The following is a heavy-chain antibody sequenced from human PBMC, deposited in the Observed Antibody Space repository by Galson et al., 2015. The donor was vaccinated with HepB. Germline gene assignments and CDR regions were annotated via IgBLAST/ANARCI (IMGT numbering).Heavy chain of an antibody. V-gene: IGHV1-2*02. CDR2: INPNSGGT. Sequence: QSGAEVKKPGESLRISCKASGYTFTGYYIHWVRQAPGQGLEWMGWINPNSGGTNYAQKFQGRVTMTGDTSISTAYMELSRLRSDDTAVYYCARAVSPWQSNFDGSAYYASDIWGQGTVVTVSP. D-gene: IGHD3-22*01. CDR1: GYTFTGYY. J-gene: IGHJ3*02. CDR3: ARAVSPWQSNFDGSAYYASDI.